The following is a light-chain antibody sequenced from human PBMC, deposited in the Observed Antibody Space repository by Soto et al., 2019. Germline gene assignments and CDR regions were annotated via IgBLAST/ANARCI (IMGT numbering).Light chain of an antibody. CDR2: GAS. CDR3: QHYARSVGT. V-gene: IGKV3-20*01. J-gene: IGKJ1*01. CDR1: QSVTSN. Sequence: EVVMTQSPATLSVSPGERATLSCRASQSVTSNLAWYQQKPGQAPRLLISGASNRATGIPDRFSGSGSGTDFTLTISRLEPEDFAVYYCQHYARSVGTFGQGTRVEIK.